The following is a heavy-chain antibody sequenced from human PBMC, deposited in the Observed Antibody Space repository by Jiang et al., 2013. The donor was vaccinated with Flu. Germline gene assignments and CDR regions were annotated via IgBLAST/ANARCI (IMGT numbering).Heavy chain of an antibody. J-gene: IGHJ4*02. D-gene: IGHD6-13*01. Sequence: QSVSELTKPGASVKISCKASGYTFTKYPMNWVRQAPGQGLEWVGWINTISGNPTYAQAFTSRFVFSLDTSVSTAYLQISGLKTEDTAIYYCSTLQPRIAAPEFWGQGTLVTVSS. CDR1: GYTFTKYP. CDR3: STLQPRIAAPEF. CDR2: INTISGNP. V-gene: IGHV7-4-1*02.